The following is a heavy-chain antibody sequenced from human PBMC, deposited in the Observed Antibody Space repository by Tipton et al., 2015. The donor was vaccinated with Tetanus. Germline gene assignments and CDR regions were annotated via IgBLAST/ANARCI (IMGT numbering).Heavy chain of an antibody. CDR2: SWYDGTDK. CDR1: GFIFSSYG. V-gene: IGHV3-33*01. Sequence: SLRLSCAASGFIFSSYGIHWVRQAPGKGLEWVAVSWYDGTDKYYADSVKGRFTISRDHSKYPLYLQMNSLRAEDTAVYYRAREADCSGGSCFSGDFDNWGQGTQVTVSS. CDR3: AREADCSGGSCFSGDFDN. J-gene: IGHJ4*02. D-gene: IGHD2-15*01.